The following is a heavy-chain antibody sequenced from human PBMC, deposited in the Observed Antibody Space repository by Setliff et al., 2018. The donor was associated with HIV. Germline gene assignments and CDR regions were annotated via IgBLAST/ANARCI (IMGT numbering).Heavy chain of an antibody. CDR2: ISTSGANT. J-gene: IGHJ4*02. V-gene: IGHV3-23*01. CDR1: GFTFSSYA. D-gene: IGHD2-15*01. Sequence: GGSLRLSCAASGFTFSSYAMSWVRQAPGKGLEWVSTISTSGANTYDADSMKGRFTISRDNSKNTLYLQMNSLTAEDTAIYYCAKSLNPKVVTVIDSWGQGTLVTVSS. CDR3: AKSLNPKVVTVIDS.